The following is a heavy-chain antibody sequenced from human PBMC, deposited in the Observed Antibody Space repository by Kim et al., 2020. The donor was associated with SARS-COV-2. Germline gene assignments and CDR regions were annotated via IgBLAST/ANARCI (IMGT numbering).Heavy chain of an antibody. CDR3: VRLVLGATLDY. CDR1: GFTFSNYV. CDR2: ISYDGGNR. J-gene: IGHJ4*02. D-gene: IGHD1-26*01. V-gene: IGHV3-30-3*01. Sequence: GGSLRLSCAASGFTFSNYVMHWVRQAPGKGLEWVAVISYDGGNRYYADSVKGRFTISRDNSKNTLYLQMNSLRPEDTALYYCVRLVLGATLDYWGQGTMDTVTS.